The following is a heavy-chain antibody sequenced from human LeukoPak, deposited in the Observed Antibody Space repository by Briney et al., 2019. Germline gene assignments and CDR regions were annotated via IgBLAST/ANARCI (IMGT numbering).Heavy chain of an antibody. Sequence: PGGSLRLSCGASGFTFSNSAMYWVRQAPGKGLEFVSVISTNGDRTYYADSVKGRFTISRDNSKNTLYLQMGSLRADDMAVYYCARGVAISSSGWYDTFDYWGQGARVTISS. CDR3: ARGVAISSSGWYDTFDY. D-gene: IGHD6-19*01. CDR1: GFTFSNSA. J-gene: IGHJ4*02. CDR2: ISTNGDRT. V-gene: IGHV3-64*02.